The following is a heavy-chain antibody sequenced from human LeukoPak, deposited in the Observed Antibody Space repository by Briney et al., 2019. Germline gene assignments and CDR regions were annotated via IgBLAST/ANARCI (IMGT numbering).Heavy chain of an antibody. V-gene: IGHV4-4*02. CDR3: ARSHIVVVPASTYYYYYGMDV. D-gene: IGHD2-2*01. Sequence: PSETLSLTCAVSGGSISSSNWWSWVRQPPGKGLEWIGEIYHSGSTNYNPSPKSRVTISVDKSKNQFSLKLSSVTAADTAVYYCARSHIVVVPASTYYYYYGMDVWGKGTTVTVSS. J-gene: IGHJ6*04. CDR1: GGSISSSNW. CDR2: IYHSGST.